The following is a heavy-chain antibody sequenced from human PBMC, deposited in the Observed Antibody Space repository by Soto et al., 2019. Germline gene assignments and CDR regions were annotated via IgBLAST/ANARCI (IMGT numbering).Heavy chain of an antibody. V-gene: IGHV1-18*01. Sequence: ASVKVSCKASGYTFTSYGISWVRQAPGQGLEWMGWISAYNGNTNYAQKIQGRVTMTTDTSTSTAYMELRSLRSDDTAVYYCARVHSFHDYDILTGYYSNRPHFDYWGQGTLVTVSS. CDR2: ISAYNGNT. CDR1: GYTFTSYG. CDR3: ARVHSFHDYDILTGYYSNRPHFDY. J-gene: IGHJ4*02. D-gene: IGHD3-9*01.